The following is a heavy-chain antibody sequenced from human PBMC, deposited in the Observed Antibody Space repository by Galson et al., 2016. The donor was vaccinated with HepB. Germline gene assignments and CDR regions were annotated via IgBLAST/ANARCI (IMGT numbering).Heavy chain of an antibody. Sequence: TLSLTCTVSGGSINSVGYYWSWIRQHPRKGLEWIGHIYSSGNTYYNPSLKSRVPMSLDTDLNQISLRRNSVTAADTAVYYCARVSPARDLWSREFYDYWGQGTLVTVSS. J-gene: IGHJ4*02. D-gene: IGHD3-10*01. CDR3: ARVSPARDLWSREFYDY. CDR2: IYSSGNT. CDR1: GGSINSVGYY. V-gene: IGHV4-31*03.